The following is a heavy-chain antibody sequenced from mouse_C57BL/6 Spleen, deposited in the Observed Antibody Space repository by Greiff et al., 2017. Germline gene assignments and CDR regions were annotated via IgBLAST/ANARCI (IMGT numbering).Heavy chain of an antibody. Sequence: EVMLVESGGDLVKPGGSLKLSCAASGFTFSSYGMSWVRQTPDKRLEWVATISSGGSYTYYPDSVKGRFTISRDNAKNTLYLQMSSLKSEDTAMYYCARDGVYYYGSSHFDYWGQGTTLTVSS. J-gene: IGHJ2*01. CDR1: GFTFSSYG. D-gene: IGHD1-1*01. CDR2: ISSGGSYT. CDR3: ARDGVYYYGSSHFDY. V-gene: IGHV5-6*01.